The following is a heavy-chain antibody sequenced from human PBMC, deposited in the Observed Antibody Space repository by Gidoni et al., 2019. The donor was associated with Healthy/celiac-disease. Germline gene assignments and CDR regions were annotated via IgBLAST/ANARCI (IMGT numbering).Heavy chain of an antibody. V-gene: IGHV4-34*01. J-gene: IGHJ3*02. CDR3: ARGFRQQLHRRAFDI. CDR1: GGSFRGYY. CDR2: INHSGST. D-gene: IGHD6-13*01. Sequence: QVQLQQWCAGLLKPSENLSLTCAVYGGSFRGYYWSWIRQPPGKGLEWIGEINHSGSTNYNPSLKSRVTISVDTSKNQFSLKLSSVTAADTAVYYCARGFRQQLHRRAFDIWGQGTMVTVSS.